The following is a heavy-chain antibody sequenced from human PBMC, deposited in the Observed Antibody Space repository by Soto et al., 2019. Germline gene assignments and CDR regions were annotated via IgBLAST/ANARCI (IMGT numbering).Heavy chain of an antibody. CDR1: GGSISSSSYY. D-gene: IGHD6-13*01. J-gene: IGHJ4*02. V-gene: IGHV4-39*01. CDR2: IYYSGST. CDR3: ARQRGYSSSWYPLYFDY. Sequence: QLQLQESGPGLVKPSETLSLTCTVSGGSISSSSYYWGWIRQPPGKGLEWIGSIYYSGSTYYNPSLKSRVTLSVDTSKNQSSRKLSSVTAADTAVYYCARQRGYSSSWYPLYFDYWGQGTLVTVSS.